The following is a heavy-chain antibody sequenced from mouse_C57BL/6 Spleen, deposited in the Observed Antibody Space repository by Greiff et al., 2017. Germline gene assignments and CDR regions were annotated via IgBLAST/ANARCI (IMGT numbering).Heavy chain of an antibody. J-gene: IGHJ4*01. V-gene: IGHV1-58*01. D-gene: IGHD2-4*01. Sequence: VQLKESGAELVRPGSSVKMSCKTSGYTFTSYGINWVKQRPGQGLEWIGYIYIGNGYTEYNEKFKCKATLTADTSSSTAYMQLSSLTSDDSSIYFGARYDYDGDYAMDYWGQGTSVTVSA. CDR3: ARYDYDGDYAMDY. CDR2: IYIGNGYT. CDR1: GYTFTSYG.